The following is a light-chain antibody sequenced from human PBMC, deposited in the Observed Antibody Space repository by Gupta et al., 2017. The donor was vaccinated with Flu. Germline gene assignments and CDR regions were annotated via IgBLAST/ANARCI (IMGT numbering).Light chain of an antibody. J-gene: IGLJ1*01. CDR3: SAYAGANNVYV. V-gene: IGLV2-8*01. Sequence: QSALTQPPSAPGSPGQSVTIPCTGTISDIGGYNLVSWYQQYPGKVPKLMIYEVNKRPSGVPDRFSGSKSGNTASLTVSGLQAEDEADYYCSAYAGANNVYVFGTGTKVTVL. CDR2: EVN. CDR1: ISDIGGYNL.